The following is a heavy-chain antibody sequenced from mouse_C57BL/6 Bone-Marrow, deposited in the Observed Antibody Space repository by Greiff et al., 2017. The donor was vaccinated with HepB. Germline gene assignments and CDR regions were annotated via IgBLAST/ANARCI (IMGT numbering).Heavy chain of an antibody. J-gene: IGHJ2*01. CDR2: INPGSGGT. CDR3: ARGSYY. CDR1: GYAFTNYL. V-gene: IGHV1-54*01. Sequence: VKLMESGAELVRPGTSVKVSCKASGYAFTNYLIEWAKQRPGQGLEWIGVINPGSGGTNYNEKFKGKATLTADKSSSTAYMQLSSLTSEDSAVYFCARGSYYWGQGTTLTVSS.